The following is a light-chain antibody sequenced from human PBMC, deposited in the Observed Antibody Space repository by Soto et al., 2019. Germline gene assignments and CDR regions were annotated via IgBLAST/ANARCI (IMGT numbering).Light chain of an antibody. Sequence: VMTQSPATLSVSPGERATLSCRASQSLRSSLAWYQQKPGQAPRLLIYGASSRATGIPDRFSGSGSGTECTLTISSLQSEDVTVYYCQQYNNWPWTFGQGTKVDIK. V-gene: IGKV3D-15*01. CDR3: QQYNNWPWT. J-gene: IGKJ1*01. CDR1: QSLRSS. CDR2: GAS.